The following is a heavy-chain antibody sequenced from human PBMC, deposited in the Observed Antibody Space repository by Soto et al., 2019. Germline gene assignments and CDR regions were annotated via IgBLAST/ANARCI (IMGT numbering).Heavy chain of an antibody. CDR3: AWEGTTDAFDI. J-gene: IGHJ3*02. CDR1: GFTFSSYG. V-gene: IGHV3-30*03. D-gene: IGHD1-7*01. Sequence: GGSLRLSCAASGFTFSSYGMHWVRQAPGKGLEWVAVISYDGSNKYYADSVKGRFTISRDNSKNTLYLQMNSLRAEDTAVYYCAWEGTTDAFDIWGQGTMVTVSS. CDR2: ISYDGSNK.